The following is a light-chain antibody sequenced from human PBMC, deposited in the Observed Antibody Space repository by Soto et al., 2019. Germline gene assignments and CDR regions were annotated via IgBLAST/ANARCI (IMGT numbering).Light chain of an antibody. J-gene: IGKJ2*01. Sequence: DIQMTQSPSSLSASAGDRVTMTCRASQSISDYLNWYQQKPGKAPHLLLYVTSSLQSEVPSRFSGSGSGTDFTLTISSLQPEDFATYYCQQSYSTPYTFGEGTKLEIK. CDR3: QQSYSTPYT. CDR2: VTS. CDR1: QSISDY. V-gene: IGKV1-39*01.